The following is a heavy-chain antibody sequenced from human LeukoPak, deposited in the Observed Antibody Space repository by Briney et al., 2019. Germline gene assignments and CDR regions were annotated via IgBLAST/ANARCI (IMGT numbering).Heavy chain of an antibody. CDR3: ASQDYDFWSGQHDY. CDR2: IYYSGST. D-gene: IGHD3-3*01. Sequence: SETLSLTCTVSGGSISSSSYYWGWIRQPPGKGLEWIGSIYYSGSTYYNPSLKSRVTISVDTFKNQFSLKLSSVTAADTAVYYCASQDYDFWSGQHDYWGQGTLVTVSS. J-gene: IGHJ4*02. CDR1: GGSISSSSYY. V-gene: IGHV4-39*01.